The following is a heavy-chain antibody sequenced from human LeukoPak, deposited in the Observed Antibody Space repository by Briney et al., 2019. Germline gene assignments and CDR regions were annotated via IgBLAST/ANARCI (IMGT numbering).Heavy chain of an antibody. CDR2: IYYSGRT. J-gene: IGHJ4*02. D-gene: IGHD3-22*01. CDR1: GGPISISSYY. Sequence: SETLSLTCTLSGGPISISSYYCGWIRQPPGKGLEWIGSIYYSGRTYYHPSLKSRANTSVQTSRNQFSQKLSSVTAAYTAGYYCARLVHDSSGYDGPGGCCGEGTLVTVSS. CDR3: ARLVHDSSGYDGPGGC. V-gene: IGHV4-39*01.